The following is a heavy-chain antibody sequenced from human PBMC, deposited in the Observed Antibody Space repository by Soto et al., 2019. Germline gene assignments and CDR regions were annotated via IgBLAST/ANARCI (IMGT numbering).Heavy chain of an antibody. CDR2: INVYNGNT. Sequence: SVKVTCKASGYTSGHYGINWVRQSPGQGLEWMGWINVYNGNTNYAQRLQGRVTMTTDTSTSTAYMELRSLTSDDTAVYYCARGSNPDDFDYWRQGTLVTVSS. J-gene: IGHJ4*02. V-gene: IGHV1-18*01. D-gene: IGHD6-13*01. CDR3: ARGSNPDDFDY. CDR1: GYTSGHYG.